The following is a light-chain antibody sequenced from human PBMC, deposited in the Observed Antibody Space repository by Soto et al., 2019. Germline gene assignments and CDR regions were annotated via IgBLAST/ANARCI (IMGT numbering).Light chain of an antibody. CDR2: DAY. V-gene: IGKV3-11*01. CDR1: QSFRGL. J-gene: IGKJ5*01. Sequence: EIVLTQSPATLSLSPGERATLSCRASQSFRGLLAWYQQKPGQAPRLLIYDAYNRATGIPPRFSGSGSGTDFTLTISSLKPEDSAVYYCQQRHMWPITFGQGTRLEI. CDR3: QQRHMWPIT.